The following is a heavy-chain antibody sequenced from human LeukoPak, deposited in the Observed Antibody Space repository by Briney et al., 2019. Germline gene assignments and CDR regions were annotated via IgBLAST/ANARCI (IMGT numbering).Heavy chain of an antibody. V-gene: IGHV1-8*01. CDR1: GYTFTSYD. D-gene: IGHD3-9*01. CDR3: ARGRGDILTGYSLDFDY. Sequence: ASVKVSCKASGYTFTSYDINWVRQATGQGLEWMGGMNPNSGNTGYAQKFQGRVTMTRNTSISTAYMELSSLRSEDTAVYYCARGRGDILTGYSLDFDYWGQGTLVTVSS. CDR2: MNPNSGNT. J-gene: IGHJ4*02.